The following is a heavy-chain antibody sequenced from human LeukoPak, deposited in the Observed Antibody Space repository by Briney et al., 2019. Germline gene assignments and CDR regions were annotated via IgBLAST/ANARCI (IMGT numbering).Heavy chain of an antibody. CDR3: AREFEATGFWALDY. Sequence: GGSLRLSCTVSGFTFNTYWMHWVRQAPGKGLVWVSRMNNDGRVISYAVSVKGRFTISRDNAKNTLYLQMNSLRAEDTAVYYCAREFEATGFWALDYWGQGTLVTASS. CDR1: GFTFNTYW. V-gene: IGHV3-74*01. CDR2: MNNDGRVI. D-gene: IGHD3-16*01. J-gene: IGHJ4*02.